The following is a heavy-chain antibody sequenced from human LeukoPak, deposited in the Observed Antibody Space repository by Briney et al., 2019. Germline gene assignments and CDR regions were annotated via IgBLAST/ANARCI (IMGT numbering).Heavy chain of an antibody. CDR2: ISSSSSYI. J-gene: IGHJ4*02. CDR3: ARDYDSSGSIPRN. CDR1: GFTFSSYS. V-gene: IGHV3-21*01. Sequence: GGSLRLSCAASGFTFSSYSMNWVRQAPGKGLEWVSSISSSSSYIYYADSVKGRFTISRDNAKNSLYLQMNSLRAEDTAVYYCARDYDSSGSIPRNWGQGTLVTVSS. D-gene: IGHD3-22*01.